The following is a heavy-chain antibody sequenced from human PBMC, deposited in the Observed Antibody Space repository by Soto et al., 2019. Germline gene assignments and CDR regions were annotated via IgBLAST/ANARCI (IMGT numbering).Heavy chain of an antibody. Sequence: PGGSLRLSCAASGFTFSSYAMSWVRQAPGKGLEWVSTMSGSGGSTYYIDSVKGRFTISRDNSKNTLYLQMSSLRAEDTAVYYCAKRGYSGYDFDYWGQGTLVTVYS. CDR1: GFTFSSYA. CDR2: MSGSGGST. D-gene: IGHD5-12*01. J-gene: IGHJ4*02. CDR3: AKRGYSGYDFDY. V-gene: IGHV3-23*02.